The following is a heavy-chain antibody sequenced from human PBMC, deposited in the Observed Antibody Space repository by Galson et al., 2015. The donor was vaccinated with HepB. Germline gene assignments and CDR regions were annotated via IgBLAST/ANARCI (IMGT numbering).Heavy chain of an antibody. CDR2: IKSKTDGGTT. V-gene: IGHV3-15*01. Sequence: SLRLSCAASGFTFSNAWMSWVRQAPGKGLEWVGRIKSKTDGGTTDYAAPVKGRFTISRDDSKNTLYLQVNSLKTEDTAVYYCTTDRYETTGFDYWGQGTLVTVSS. CDR3: TTDRYETTGFDY. J-gene: IGHJ4*02. CDR1: GFTFSNAW. D-gene: IGHD2-8*02.